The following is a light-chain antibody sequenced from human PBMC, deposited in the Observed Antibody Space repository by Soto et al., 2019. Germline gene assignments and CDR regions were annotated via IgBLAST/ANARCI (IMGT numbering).Light chain of an antibody. Sequence: DIQMTQSPSTLSASVGDRVTITCRASQSISSWLAWYPQKPGKAPKPLSHKASSIESGAPSRFSGSVSVTEFALTISSLYPYDFAPYYCQQYIGYRGKFGQGTVV. J-gene: IGKJ1*01. CDR3: QQYIGYRGK. CDR2: KAS. CDR1: QSISSW. V-gene: IGKV1-5*03.